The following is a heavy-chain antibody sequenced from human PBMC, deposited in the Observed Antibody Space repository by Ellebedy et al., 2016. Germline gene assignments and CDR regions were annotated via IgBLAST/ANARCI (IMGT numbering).Heavy chain of an antibody. Sequence: SETLSLTCTVSGGSISSGDYYWSWIRQPPGKGLEWIGYIYYSGSTYYNPSLKSRVTISVDTSKNQFSLKLSSVTAADTAVYYCARDLSSGYYHYFDYWGQGTLVTVSS. CDR2: IYYSGST. V-gene: IGHV4-30-4*01. D-gene: IGHD3-22*01. CDR1: GGSISSGDYY. CDR3: ARDLSSGYYHYFDY. J-gene: IGHJ4*02.